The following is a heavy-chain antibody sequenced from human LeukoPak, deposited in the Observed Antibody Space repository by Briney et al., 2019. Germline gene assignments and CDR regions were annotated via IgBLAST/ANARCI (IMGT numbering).Heavy chain of an antibody. CDR1: GYTFTSYG. CDR3: ARGSVVVPAAIPHWFDP. V-gene: IGHV1-18*01. J-gene: IGHJ5*02. Sequence: ASVKVSCKASGYTFTSYGISWVRQAPGQGLEWMGWISAYNGNTNYAQKLQGRVTMTTDTSTSTAYMELRSLRSDDTAVYYCARGSVVVPAAIPHWFDPWGQGTLVTVSS. CDR2: ISAYNGNT. D-gene: IGHD2-2*01.